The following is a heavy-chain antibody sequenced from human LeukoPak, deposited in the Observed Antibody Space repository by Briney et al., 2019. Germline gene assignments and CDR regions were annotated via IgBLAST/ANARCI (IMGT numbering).Heavy chain of an antibody. CDR3: AGHVSAAAGGR. CDR1: GESFSGYY. Sequence: PSETLSLICAVYGESFSGYYWTWIRQSPGKGLEWIGDVNHSGSTNYNPSLKSRVTISVDTSKNQFSLRLNSVTAADTAVYYCAGHVSAAAGGRWGQGTLVTVSS. D-gene: IGHD6-13*01. CDR2: VNHSGST. V-gene: IGHV4-34*01. J-gene: IGHJ4*02.